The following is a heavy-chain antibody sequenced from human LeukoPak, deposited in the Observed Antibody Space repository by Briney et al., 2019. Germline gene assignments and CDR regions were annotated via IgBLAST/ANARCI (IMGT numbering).Heavy chain of an antibody. Sequence: GGSLRLSCAASGFTVSSNYMSWVRQAPGKGLEWVAVISYDGSNKYYADSVKSRFTIFRDNSKNTLYLQMNSLRAEDTAVYYCARDREYSYGYRYYFDYWGQGTLVTVSS. CDR3: ARDREYSYGYRYYFDY. J-gene: IGHJ4*02. CDR2: ISYDGSNK. V-gene: IGHV3-30-3*01. CDR1: GFTVSSNY. D-gene: IGHD5-18*01.